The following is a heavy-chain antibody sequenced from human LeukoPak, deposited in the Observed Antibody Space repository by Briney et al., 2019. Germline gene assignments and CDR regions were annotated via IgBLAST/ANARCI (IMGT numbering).Heavy chain of an antibody. D-gene: IGHD3-22*01. J-gene: IGHJ6*03. CDR1: GGSFSGYY. CDR2: INHSGST. Sequence: SETLSLTCAVYGGSFSGYYWSWIRQPPGKGLEWIGEINHSGSTNYNPSLKSRVTISVDTSKNQFSLKLSSVTAADTAVYYCARRDSSAYYYYYYYMDVWGKGTTVTVSS. V-gene: IGHV4-34*01. CDR3: ARRDSSAYYYYYYYMDV.